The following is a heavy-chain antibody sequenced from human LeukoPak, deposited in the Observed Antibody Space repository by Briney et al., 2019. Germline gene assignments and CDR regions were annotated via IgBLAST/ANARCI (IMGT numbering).Heavy chain of an antibody. Sequence: PGGSLRLSCAASGFTFSGYAMSWVRQAPGKGLEWVSLISGSGNRTFYADSVKGRFTISRDNSKNTLYLRMNSLRAEDTAVYYCARDPQARPGGSYHFDWFDPWGQGTLVTVSS. CDR2: ISGSGNRT. CDR3: ARDPQARPGGSYHFDWFDP. V-gene: IGHV3-23*01. D-gene: IGHD1-26*01. CDR1: GFTFSGYA. J-gene: IGHJ5*02.